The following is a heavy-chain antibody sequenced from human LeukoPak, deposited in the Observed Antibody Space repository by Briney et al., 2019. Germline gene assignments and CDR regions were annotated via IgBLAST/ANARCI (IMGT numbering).Heavy chain of an antibody. CDR3: ARATYDFWSGPNFDY. CDR2: IYSGGST. CDR1: GFTVSSNY. J-gene: IGHJ4*02. D-gene: IGHD3-3*01. Sequence: GGSLRLSCAASGFTVSSNYMSWVRQAPGKGLEWVSVIYSGGSTYYADSVKGRFTISRDNPKNTLYLQMNSLRAEDTAVYYCARATYDFWSGPNFDYWGQGTLVTVYS. V-gene: IGHV3-53*01.